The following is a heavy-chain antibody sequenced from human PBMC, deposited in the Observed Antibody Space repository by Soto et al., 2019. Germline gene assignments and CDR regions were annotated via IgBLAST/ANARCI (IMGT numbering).Heavy chain of an antibody. Sequence: GGSLGLSCEASGFLFSRYGMSGVRQGPGKGLEWVSVISDIGTTYYADFLKGRFTVSRDNSKNTLYLQMNSLRDDDTAIYYCVKDLSALVRGVIPTGMDVWGQGTTVTVSS. D-gene: IGHD3-10*01. CDR3: VKDLSALVRGVIPTGMDV. CDR2: ISDIGTT. CDR1: GFLFSRYG. J-gene: IGHJ6*02. V-gene: IGHV3-23*01.